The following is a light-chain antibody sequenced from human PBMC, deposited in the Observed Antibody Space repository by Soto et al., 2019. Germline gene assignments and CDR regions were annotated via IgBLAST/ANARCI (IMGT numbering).Light chain of an antibody. J-gene: IGLJ2*01. CDR1: GSNVGASYD. CDR2: KNN. CDR3: GTWDSSLSAVV. Sequence: QSVLTQPPSVSGAPGQTITMSCTGSGSNVGASYDVHWYQVLPGAGPRLLIYKNNNRPSGVPDRFSGSKSGTSASLAITGLRAEDEADYYCGTWDSSLSAVVFGGGTKLTVL. V-gene: IGLV1-40*01.